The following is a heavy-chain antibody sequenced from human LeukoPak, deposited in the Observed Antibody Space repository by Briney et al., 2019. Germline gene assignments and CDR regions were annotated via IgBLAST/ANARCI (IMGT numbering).Heavy chain of an antibody. CDR3: ARGPLSYDSSGYYFDY. CDR2: IGTAGDT. Sequence: GGSLRLSCAASGFTFSSYDMHWVRQATGKGLEWVSAIGTAGDTYCPGSVKGRFTISRENAKNSLYLQMNSLRAGDTAVYYCARGPLSYDSSGYYFDYWGQGTLVTVSS. J-gene: IGHJ4*02. CDR1: GFTFSSYD. V-gene: IGHV3-13*01. D-gene: IGHD3-22*01.